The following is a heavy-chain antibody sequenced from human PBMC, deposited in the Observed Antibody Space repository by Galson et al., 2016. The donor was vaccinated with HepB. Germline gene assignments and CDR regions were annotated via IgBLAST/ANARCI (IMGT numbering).Heavy chain of an antibody. CDR1: GFTFSSYS. V-gene: IGHV3-74*01. J-gene: IGHJ4*02. D-gene: IGHD3-3*01. CDR2: VNYDGSTT. Sequence: SLRLSCAASGFTFSSYSMNWVRQAPGKGLVWVSRVNYDGSTTSYADSVKGRFTISRDNAKNTLYLQMNSLRAEDTAIYYCARYYGVSGGGQGTLVTVSS. CDR3: ARYYGVSG.